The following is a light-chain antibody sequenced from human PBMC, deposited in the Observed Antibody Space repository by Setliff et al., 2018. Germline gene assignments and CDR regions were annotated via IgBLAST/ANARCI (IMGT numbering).Light chain of an antibody. CDR3: CSYAGSYPYV. Sequence: QSALAQPRSVSGSPGQSVTISCTGTSSDVGGYNYVSWYQQYPGKAPKLMIYDVSKQPSGVPDRFSGSKSGNTASLTISGLQAEDEADYYCCSYAGSYPYVFGTGTKVTVL. CDR2: DVS. V-gene: IGLV2-11*01. CDR1: SSDVGGYNY. J-gene: IGLJ1*01.